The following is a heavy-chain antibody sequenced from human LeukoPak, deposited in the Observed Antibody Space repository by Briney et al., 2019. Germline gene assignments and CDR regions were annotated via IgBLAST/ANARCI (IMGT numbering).Heavy chain of an antibody. CDR1: GGSISSYY. Sequence: SETLSLTCTVSGGSISSYYWSWIRQPAGKGLEWIGRIYTSGSTNYNPSLKSRVTMSVDTSMNQFPLKLSSVTAADTAVYYCARDGKQWLPRGWFDPWGQGTLVTVSS. CDR3: ARDGKQWLPRGWFDP. V-gene: IGHV4-4*07. D-gene: IGHD6-19*01. J-gene: IGHJ5*02. CDR2: IYTSGST.